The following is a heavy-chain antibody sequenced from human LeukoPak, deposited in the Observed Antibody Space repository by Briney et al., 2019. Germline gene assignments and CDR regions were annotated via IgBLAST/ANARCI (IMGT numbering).Heavy chain of an antibody. Sequence: GGSLRLSCVVSGFTFSSYSMSWVRHAPGKGLEWVSTTSSSDAGKYYADSVKGRFTISRDNYKNTMYLQMNRLRAKDTAVYYCAMGKGYSYGHVFDYWGQGTLVTVSS. CDR3: AMGKGYSYGHVFDY. D-gene: IGHD5-18*01. CDR1: GFTFSSYS. V-gene: IGHV3-23*01. J-gene: IGHJ4*02. CDR2: TSSSDAGK.